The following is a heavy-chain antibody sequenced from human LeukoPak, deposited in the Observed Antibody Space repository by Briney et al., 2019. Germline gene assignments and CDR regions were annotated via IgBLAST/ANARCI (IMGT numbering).Heavy chain of an antibody. CDR1: GFTFSTYA. V-gene: IGHV3-23*01. J-gene: IGHJ4*02. CDR3: ADFGSGSYCFDY. D-gene: IGHD3-10*01. CDR2: ISGSGGTT. Sequence: PGGSLRLSCAASGFTFSTYAMSWVRQAPGKGLEWVSAISGSGGTTYYGDSVKGRFTISRDNSKNTLYLQMNSLRAEDTAVYYCADFGSGSYCFDYWGQGTLVTVSS.